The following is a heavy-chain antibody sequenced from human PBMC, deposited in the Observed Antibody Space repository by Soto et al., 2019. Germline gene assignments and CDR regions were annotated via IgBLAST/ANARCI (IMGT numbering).Heavy chain of an antibody. D-gene: IGHD3-9*01. Sequence: PGGSLRLSCATSGIIFRNYAMGWVRQAPGKGLEWVSAISGSGDSTYYADSVKGRFTISRDNSKNTLYLQMNSLRVEDTAIFYCAKKAEKHFDWMFYADSWGQGTLVTVYS. CDR2: ISGSGDST. CDR3: AKKAEKHFDWMFYADS. J-gene: IGHJ4*02. CDR1: GIIFRNYA. V-gene: IGHV3-23*01.